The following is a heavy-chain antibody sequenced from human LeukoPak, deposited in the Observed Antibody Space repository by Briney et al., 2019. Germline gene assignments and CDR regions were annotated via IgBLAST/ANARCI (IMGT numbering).Heavy chain of an antibody. CDR2: INHSGST. V-gene: IGHV4-34*01. CDR1: GGSFSGYY. CDR3: AKAPRIAARNYYYYGMDV. D-gene: IGHD6-6*01. Sequence: SETLSLTCAVYGGSFSGYYWSWIRQPPGKGLEWIGEINHSGSTNYNPSLKSRVTISVDTSKNQFSLKLSFVTAADTAVYYCAKAPRIAARNYYYYGMDVWGQGTTVTVSS. J-gene: IGHJ6*02.